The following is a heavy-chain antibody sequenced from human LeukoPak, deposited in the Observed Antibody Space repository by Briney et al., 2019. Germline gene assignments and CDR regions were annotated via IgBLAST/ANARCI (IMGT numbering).Heavy chain of an antibody. V-gene: IGHV4-34*01. CDR3: VRHGNRLGSGTNFDN. D-gene: IGHD3-10*01. CDR2: SNHGGRT. Sequence: SETLSLTCAVYGGSLSGFYWSWVRQPPGKGLEWIAESNHGGRTTCNPSLKSRVTISVDASKNQVSLKLTSVTVADTAVYYCVRHGNRLGSGTNFDNWGQGTLVTVSS. CDR1: GGSLSGFY. J-gene: IGHJ4*02.